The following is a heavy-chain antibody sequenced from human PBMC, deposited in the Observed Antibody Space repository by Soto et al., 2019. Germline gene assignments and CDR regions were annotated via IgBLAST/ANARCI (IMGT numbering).Heavy chain of an antibody. V-gene: IGHV4-30-2*01. D-gene: IGHD3-3*01. CDR3: ARGYYDFWHYFDY. CDR2: IYHSGST. Sequence: SETLPLTCAVSGGSISSGGYSWSWIRQPPGKGLEWIGYIYHSGSTYYNPSLKSRVTISVDRSKNQFSLKLSSVTAADTAVYYCARGYYDFWHYFDYWGQGTLVTVSS. CDR1: GGSISSGGYS. J-gene: IGHJ4*02.